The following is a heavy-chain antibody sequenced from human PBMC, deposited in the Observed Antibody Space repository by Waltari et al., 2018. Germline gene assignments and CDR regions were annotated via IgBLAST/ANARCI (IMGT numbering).Heavy chain of an antibody. CDR3: ARDRDESQPYCGSDCYWDH. CDR2: LRVRDDST. Sequence: LEWVSALRVRDDSTYFAHSVKSRFTISRDKAKSTLYLQMNSLMAEDTAVYYCARDRDESQPYCGSDCYWDHWGQGTLVTV. V-gene: IGHV3-23*01. J-gene: IGHJ4*02. D-gene: IGHD2-21*01.